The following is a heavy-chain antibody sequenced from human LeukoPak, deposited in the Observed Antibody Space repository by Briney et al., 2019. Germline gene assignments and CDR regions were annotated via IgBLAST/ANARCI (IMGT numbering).Heavy chain of an antibody. Sequence: GASVKVSCKASGYTFTSYGISWVRQAPGQGLEWMGWISAYNGNTNYAQKLQGRVTMTTETSTSTANMELRSLRSDDTAVYYCAREGRQSFGVVIGWFDPWGQGTLVTVSS. CDR3: AREGRQSFGVVIGWFDP. CDR1: GYTFTSYG. CDR2: ISAYNGNT. D-gene: IGHD3-3*01. V-gene: IGHV1-18*01. J-gene: IGHJ5*02.